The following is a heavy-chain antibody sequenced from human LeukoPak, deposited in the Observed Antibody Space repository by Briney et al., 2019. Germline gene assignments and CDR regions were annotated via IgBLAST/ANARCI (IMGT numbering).Heavy chain of an antibody. D-gene: IGHD3-10*01. Sequence: GGSLRLSCSASGFTFSGYAMHWVRQAPGQGLEHVSAISSNGGSTDYADSVKGRFTISRDNSKNTLYLQMSSLRTEDTAVYYCVKVDGEYGSGSYYFDDWGQGTLVTVSS. V-gene: IGHV3-64D*06. CDR2: ISSNGGST. CDR1: GFTFSGYA. J-gene: IGHJ4*02. CDR3: VKVDGEYGSGSYYFDD.